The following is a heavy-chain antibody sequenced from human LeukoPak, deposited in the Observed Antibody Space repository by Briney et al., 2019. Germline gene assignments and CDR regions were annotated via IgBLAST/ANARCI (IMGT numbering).Heavy chain of an antibody. Sequence: PGGSLRLSCAASGFTVSSNYMSWVRQAPGKGLEWVSVIYSGGSTYYADSVKGRFTISRDNSKNTLYLQMNSLRAEDTAVYYCASSRHLYYYDSSGYYYWGQGTLVTVSS. D-gene: IGHD3-22*01. J-gene: IGHJ4*02. CDR3: ASSRHLYYYDSSGYYY. CDR1: GFTVSSNY. V-gene: IGHV3-53*01. CDR2: IYSGGST.